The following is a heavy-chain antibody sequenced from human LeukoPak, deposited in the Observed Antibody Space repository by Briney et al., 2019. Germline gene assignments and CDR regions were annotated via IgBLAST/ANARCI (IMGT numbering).Heavy chain of an antibody. D-gene: IGHD3-22*01. CDR3: ARSYYYDSSGYYERDFDAFDI. J-gene: IGHJ3*02. V-gene: IGHV1-2*06. CDR2: INPNSGGT. Sequence: ASVKVSCKASGYTFTGYYMHWVRQAPGQGLEWMGRINPNSGGTNYAQKFQGRVTMTRDTPISTAYMELSRLRSDDTAVYYCARSYYYDSSGYYERDFDAFDIWGQGTMVTVSS. CDR1: GYTFTGYY.